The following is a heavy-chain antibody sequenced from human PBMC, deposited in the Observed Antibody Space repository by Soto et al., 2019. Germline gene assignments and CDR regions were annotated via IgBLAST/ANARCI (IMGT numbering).Heavy chain of an antibody. CDR1: VGSISSYY. Sequence: QVQLQESGPGLVKPSETLSLTCTVSVGSISSYYWSWIRQPPGKGLEWIGYIYYSGSTNYNPSLKSRVTISVDTSKNQCSLKLSSVTAADTAVYYCARGAGVVVTGFDYWGQGTLVTVSS. D-gene: IGHD2-21*02. J-gene: IGHJ4*02. V-gene: IGHV4-59*01. CDR2: IYYSGST. CDR3: ARGAGVVVTGFDY.